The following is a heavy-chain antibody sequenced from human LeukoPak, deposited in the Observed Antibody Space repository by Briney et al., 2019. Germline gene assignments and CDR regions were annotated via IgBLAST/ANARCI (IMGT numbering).Heavy chain of an antibody. Sequence: GGSLRLSCAASGFTFSSYDMSWVRQAPGKGLEWVSAISGSGGSTYYADSVKGRFTISRDNSKNTLYLQMNSLRAEDTAVYYCAKIGHVVYDSSGYPNWFDPWGQGTLVTVSS. V-gene: IGHV3-23*01. CDR2: ISGSGGST. J-gene: IGHJ5*02. CDR3: AKIGHVVYDSSGYPNWFDP. D-gene: IGHD3-22*01. CDR1: GFTFSSYD.